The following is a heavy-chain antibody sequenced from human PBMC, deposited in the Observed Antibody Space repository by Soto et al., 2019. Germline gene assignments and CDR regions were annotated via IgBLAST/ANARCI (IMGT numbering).Heavy chain of an antibody. CDR3: ASHYYDDSTDYYYGMDV. V-gene: IGHV4-4*02. CDR2: IYHSGST. Sequence: SETLSLTCTVSGASIDSTSWWTCVRQPPGKGLEWIGEIYHSGSTNYNPSFKSRVTISVAKSKTQFSLKLTSVTAADTAVYYCASHYYDDSTDYYYGMDVWGQGTTVTVSS. CDR1: GASIDSTSW. J-gene: IGHJ6*02. D-gene: IGHD3-22*01.